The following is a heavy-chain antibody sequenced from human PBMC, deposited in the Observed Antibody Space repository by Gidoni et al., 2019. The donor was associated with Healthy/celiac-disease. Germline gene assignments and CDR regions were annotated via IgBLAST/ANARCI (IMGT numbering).Heavy chain of an antibody. Sequence: QVQLVQSGAEVKKPGASVKVSCKASGYTFTGYYMHWVRQAPGQGLEWMGWINPNSGGTNYAQKFQGRVTMTRDTSISTAYMELSRLRSDDTAVYYCARTTTIFGVVILFDYWGQGTLVTVSS. V-gene: IGHV1-2*02. CDR1: GYTFTGYY. CDR3: ARTTTIFGVVILFDY. J-gene: IGHJ4*02. D-gene: IGHD3-3*01. CDR2: INPNSGGT.